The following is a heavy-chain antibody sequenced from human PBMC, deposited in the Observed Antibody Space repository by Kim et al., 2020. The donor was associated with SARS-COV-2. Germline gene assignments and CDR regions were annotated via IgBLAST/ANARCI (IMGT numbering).Heavy chain of an antibody. Sequence: SETLSLTCAVYGGSFSGYYWSWIRQPPGKGLEWIGEINHSGSTNYNPSLKSRVTISVDTSKNQFSLKLSSVTAADTAVYYCARGRRTDGAVYGDSNSWGQGTLVTVSS. J-gene: IGHJ4*02. CDR1: GGSFSGYY. CDR2: INHSGST. CDR3: ARGRRTDGAVYGDSNS. D-gene: IGHD4-17*01. V-gene: IGHV4-34*01.